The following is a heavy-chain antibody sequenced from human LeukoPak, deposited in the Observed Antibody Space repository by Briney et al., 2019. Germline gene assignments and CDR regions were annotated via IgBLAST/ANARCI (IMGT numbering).Heavy chain of an antibody. D-gene: IGHD5-18*01. CDR1: GFTFSSYG. CDR2: ISYDGSNK. Sequence: PGRSLRLSCAASGFTFSSYGMHWVRQAPGKGLEWVAVISYDGSNKYYADFVKGRFTISRDNSKNTLYLQMNSLRAEDTAVYYCAKDSLDPYSYGVPHYFDYWGQGTLVTVSS. V-gene: IGHV3-30*18. CDR3: AKDSLDPYSYGVPHYFDY. J-gene: IGHJ4*02.